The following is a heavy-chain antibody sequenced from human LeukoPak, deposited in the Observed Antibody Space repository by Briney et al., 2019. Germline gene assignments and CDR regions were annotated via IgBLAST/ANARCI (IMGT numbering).Heavy chain of an antibody. CDR1: GYTFTGYY. CDR3: ARDLGYCSGGSCYPTAYYFDY. Sequence: ASVKVSCKASGYTFTGYYMHWVRQAPGQGLERMGWINPNSGGTNYAQKFQGRVTMTRDTSISTAYMELSRLRSDDTAVYYCARDLGYCSGGSCYPTAYYFDYWGQGTLVTVSS. D-gene: IGHD2-15*01. V-gene: IGHV1-2*02. CDR2: INPNSGGT. J-gene: IGHJ4*02.